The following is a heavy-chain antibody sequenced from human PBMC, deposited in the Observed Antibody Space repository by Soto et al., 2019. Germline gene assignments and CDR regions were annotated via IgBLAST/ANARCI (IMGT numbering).Heavy chain of an antibody. Sequence: GGSLRLSCAASGFTFSSYGMHWVRQAPGKGLEWVAVIWYDGSNKYYADSVKGRFTISRDNSKNTLYLQMNSLRAEDTAVYYCARDFLGYCSGGSCYGARFDYWGQGTLVTVSS. CDR1: GFTFSSYG. V-gene: IGHV3-33*01. D-gene: IGHD2-15*01. J-gene: IGHJ4*02. CDR2: IWYDGSNK. CDR3: ARDFLGYCSGGSCYGARFDY.